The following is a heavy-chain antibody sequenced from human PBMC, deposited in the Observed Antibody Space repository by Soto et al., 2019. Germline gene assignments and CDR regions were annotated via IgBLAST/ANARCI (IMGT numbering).Heavy chain of an antibody. V-gene: IGHV4-34*01. CDR2: INHSGST. D-gene: IGHD2-15*01. CDR3: ARRTAVVVVAATGMQSRQYMDV. J-gene: IGHJ6*03. CDR1: GGSFSGYY. Sequence: SETLSLTCAVYGGSFSGYYWSWIRQPPGKGLEWIGEINHSGSTNYNPSLKSRVTISVDTSKNQFSLKLSSVTAADTAVYYCARRTAVVVVAATGMQSRQYMDVWGKGTTVTVSS.